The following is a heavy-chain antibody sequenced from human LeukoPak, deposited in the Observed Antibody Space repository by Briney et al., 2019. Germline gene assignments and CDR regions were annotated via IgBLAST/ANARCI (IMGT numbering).Heavy chain of an antibody. CDR3: ARVRPPYDFWRREKYMDV. CDR2: IYCSGST. V-gene: IGHV4-30-4*08. D-gene: IGHD3-3*01. CDR1: GGSISSGDYY. Sequence: SETLSLTCTVSGGSISSGDYYWSWIRQPPGKGLEWIGYIYCSGSTYYNPSLKSRVTISVDTSKNQFSLKLSSVTAADTAVYYCARVRPPYDFWRREKYMDVWGKGTTVTVSS. J-gene: IGHJ6*03.